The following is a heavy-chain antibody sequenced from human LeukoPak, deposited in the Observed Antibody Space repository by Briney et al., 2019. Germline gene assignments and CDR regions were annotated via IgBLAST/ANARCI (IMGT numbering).Heavy chain of an antibody. V-gene: IGHV1-18*01. Sequence: ASVKVSCKASGYTFTSYGISWVRQAPGQGLEWMGWISAYNGNTNYAQKFQGRVTITADESTSTAYMELSSLRSEDTAVYYCASGYCSSTSCYSPLYYDYYMDVWGKGTTVTVSS. CDR3: ASGYCSSTSCYSPLYYDYYMDV. CDR1: GYTFTSYG. D-gene: IGHD2-2*02. J-gene: IGHJ6*03. CDR2: ISAYNGNT.